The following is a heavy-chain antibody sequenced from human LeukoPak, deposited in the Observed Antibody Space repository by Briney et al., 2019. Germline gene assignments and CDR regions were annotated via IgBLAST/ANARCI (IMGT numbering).Heavy chain of an antibody. CDR1: GGSISTNNYH. D-gene: IGHD3-10*02. V-gene: IGHV4-39*01. CDR3: ARGGIISRIVRGGFDS. Sequence: SETLSLTCTASGGSISTNNYHWGWIRQAPGKALEWIGSIYFGGSVNYNPSLKSRVTISMDTSKNQFYLNLSFVTAADTALYYCARGGIISRIVRGGFDSWGQGTLVAVSS. J-gene: IGHJ5*01. CDR2: IYFGGSV.